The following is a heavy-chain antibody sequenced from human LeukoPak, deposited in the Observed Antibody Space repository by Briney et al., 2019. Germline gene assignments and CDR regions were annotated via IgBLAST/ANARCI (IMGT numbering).Heavy chain of an antibody. D-gene: IGHD2-2*01. Sequence: GGSLRLSCEASGFTFSSYSMNWVRQAPGKGLEWVSSISSSSSYIYYADSVKGRFTISRDNAKNSLYLQMNSLRAEDTAVYYCARDRDIVVVPGNAFDIWGQGTMVTVSS. CDR1: GFTFSSYS. J-gene: IGHJ3*02. CDR2: ISSSSSYI. V-gene: IGHV3-21*01. CDR3: ARDRDIVVVPGNAFDI.